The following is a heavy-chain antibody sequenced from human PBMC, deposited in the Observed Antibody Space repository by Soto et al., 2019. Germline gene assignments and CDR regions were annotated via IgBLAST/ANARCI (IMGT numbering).Heavy chain of an antibody. CDR1: GFTFSSYA. J-gene: IGHJ4*02. D-gene: IGHD2-8*01. CDR2: ISGSGGST. V-gene: IGHV3-23*04. CDR3: EIDIVLMGDAAQAHAIDY. Sequence: EVQLVESGAGLEQPGGSLRLSCAASGFTFSSYAMSWVRQAPGKGLEWVSAISGSGGSTNYADSVKGRFTISRDNSKNTLDPQMNLRRAEDAAVYYCEIDIVLMGDAAQAHAIDYWGQGTMVTVSS.